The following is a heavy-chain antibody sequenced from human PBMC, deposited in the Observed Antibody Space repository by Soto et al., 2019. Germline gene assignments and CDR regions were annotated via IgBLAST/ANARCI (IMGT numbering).Heavy chain of an antibody. D-gene: IGHD3-3*01. CDR2: IYSGGNT. CDR1: GFTVSSNY. V-gene: IGHV3-66*01. Sequence: XXSLRLSFAVSGFTVSSNYMHWVPQAPGKGLEWVSFIYSGGNTYYADSVKGRFTISRDNSKNMLYLQMNSLRVEDTAVYYCAREVRVRGFAFDIWGQGTMVTVSS. J-gene: IGHJ3*02. CDR3: AREVRVRGFAFDI.